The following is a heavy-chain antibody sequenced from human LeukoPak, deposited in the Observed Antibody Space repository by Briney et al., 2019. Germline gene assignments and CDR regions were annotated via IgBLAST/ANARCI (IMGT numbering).Heavy chain of an antibody. Sequence: ASVKVSCKASGYTFTSYGISWVRQAPGQGLEWMGWISAYNGNTNYAQKLQGRVTMTTDTSTSTAYTELRSLRSDDTTVYYCAREAPYCSSTSCYGLYYYYMDVWGKGTTVTVSS. J-gene: IGHJ6*03. V-gene: IGHV1-18*01. D-gene: IGHD2-2*01. CDR3: AREAPYCSSTSCYGLYYYYMDV. CDR1: GYTFTSYG. CDR2: ISAYNGNT.